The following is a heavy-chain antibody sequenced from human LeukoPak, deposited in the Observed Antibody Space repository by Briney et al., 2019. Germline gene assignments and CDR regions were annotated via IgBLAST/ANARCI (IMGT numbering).Heavy chain of an antibody. J-gene: IGHJ5*02. CDR1: GYTFTSYY. D-gene: IGHD2-2*01. CDR3: ARGPVVVPAAMIIDP. CDR2: INPSGGST. V-gene: IGHV1-46*01. Sequence: ASVKVSCKASGYTFTSYYMHWVRQAPGQGLEWMGIINPSGGSTSYAQKFQGRVTMTRDTSTSTVYMELSSLRSEDTAVYYCARGPVVVPAAMIIDPWGQGTLVTVSS.